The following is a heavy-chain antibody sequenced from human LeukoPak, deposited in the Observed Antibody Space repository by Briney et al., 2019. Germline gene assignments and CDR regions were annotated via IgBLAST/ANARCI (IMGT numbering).Heavy chain of an antibody. D-gene: IGHD3-10*01. CDR3: ARDMERSFWYFDL. J-gene: IGHJ2*01. V-gene: IGHV3-48*03. CDR1: GFSFTGYE. CDR2: ISSTSITI. Sequence: GGSLRLSCAASGFSFTGYEMNWVRQAPGEGLECVSYISSTSITIYYADSVKGRFTISRDNAKNSLYLQMNSLRAEDTAVYYCARDMERSFWYFDLWGRGTLVTVSS.